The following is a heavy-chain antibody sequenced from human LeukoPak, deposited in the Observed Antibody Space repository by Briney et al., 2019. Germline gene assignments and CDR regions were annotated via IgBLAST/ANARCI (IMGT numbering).Heavy chain of an antibody. CDR2: IYHSGST. D-gene: IGHD4-11*01. V-gene: IGHV4-38-2*01. J-gene: IGHJ5*02. Sequence: SQTLSLTCAVSGYSISSGYYWGGIRQPRGKGLEWIGSIYHSGSTYYNPSLKSRVTISVDTSKNQFSLKLSSVTAADTAVYYCALQTRIRWFDPWGQGTLVTVSS. CDR3: ALQTRIRWFDP. CDR1: GYSISSGYY.